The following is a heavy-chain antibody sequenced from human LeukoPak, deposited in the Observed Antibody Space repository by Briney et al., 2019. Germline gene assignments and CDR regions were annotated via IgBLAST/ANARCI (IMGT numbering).Heavy chain of an antibody. CDR1: GFTFSSYW. D-gene: IGHD3-3*01. V-gene: IGHV3-7*01. J-gene: IGHJ3*01. CDR3: AKDIGRRIFGVAYDAFHV. CDR2: IKEDGSEK. Sequence: GGSLRLSCAASGFTFSSYWMSWVRQAPGKGLEWVANIKEDGSEKYYVDSVKGRFTISRDNSKNTLYLQMNSLRVEDTAIYYCAKDIGRRIFGVAYDAFHVWGQGTMVTVSS.